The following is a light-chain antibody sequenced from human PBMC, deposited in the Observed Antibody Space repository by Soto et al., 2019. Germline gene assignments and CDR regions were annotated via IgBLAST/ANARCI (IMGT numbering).Light chain of an antibody. J-gene: IGKJ1*01. Sequence: IKMTQSPSSLSASVGNRVSITFRASQGINNYLAWYQQKPGKVPKVLIYAASTLQPGVPSRFSGSGSGTDFSLTISRLEPEDFALYYCHQYDTSPRTFGQGTKVDIK. CDR3: HQYDTSPRT. V-gene: IGKV1-27*01. CDR1: QGINNY. CDR2: AAS.